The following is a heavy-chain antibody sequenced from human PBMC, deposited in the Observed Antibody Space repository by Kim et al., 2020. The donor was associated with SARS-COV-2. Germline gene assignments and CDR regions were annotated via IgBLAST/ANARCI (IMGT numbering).Heavy chain of an antibody. Sequence: GGSLRLSCAASGFTFDDYAMHWVRQAPGKGLEWVSLISGDGGSTYYADSVKGRFTISRDNSKNSLYLQMNSLRTEDTALYYCAKDRRELLYYYYYGMDVWGQGTTVTVSS. D-gene: IGHD3-10*01. CDR1: GFTFDDYA. CDR2: ISGDGGST. V-gene: IGHV3-43*02. J-gene: IGHJ6*02. CDR3: AKDRRELLYYYYYGMDV.